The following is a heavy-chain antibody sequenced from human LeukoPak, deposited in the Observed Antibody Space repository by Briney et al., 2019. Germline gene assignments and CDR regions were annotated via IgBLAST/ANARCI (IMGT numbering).Heavy chain of an antibody. CDR1: GFTFSSYG. D-gene: IGHD3-10*01. J-gene: IGHJ4*02. CDR3: EKETEYYGSGSSEY. V-gene: IGHV3-30*02. CDR2: IWYDGSNK. Sequence: GGSLRLSCAASGFTFSSYGMHWVRQAPGKGLEWVAVIWYDGSNKYYADSVKGRFTISRDNSKNTLYLQMNSLRAEDTAVYYCEKETEYYGSGSSEYWGQGTLVTVSS.